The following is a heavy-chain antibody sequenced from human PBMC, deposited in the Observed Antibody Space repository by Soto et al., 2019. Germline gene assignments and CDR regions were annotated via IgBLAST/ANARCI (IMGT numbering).Heavy chain of an antibody. J-gene: IGHJ3*02. CDR3: ARRYGSAFDI. CDR2: IYYSGST. V-gene: IGHV4-59*01. D-gene: IGHD3-10*01. Sequence: SETLSLTCPVPGGSISSYYWSWIRQPPGKGLEWIGYIYYSGSTNYNPSLKSRVTISVDTSKNQFSLKLSSVTAADTAVYYCARRYGSAFDIWGQGTMVT. CDR1: GGSISSYY.